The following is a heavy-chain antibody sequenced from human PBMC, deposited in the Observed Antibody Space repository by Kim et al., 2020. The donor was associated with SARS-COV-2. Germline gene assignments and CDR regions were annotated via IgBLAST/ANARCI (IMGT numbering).Heavy chain of an antibody. V-gene: IGHV4-34*01. CDR3: ARGLWGAWSGSPYYYYYG. J-gene: IGHJ6*01. CDR1: GGSFSGYY. D-gene: IGHD3-3*01. CDR2: INHSGST. Sequence: SETLSLTCAVYGGSFSGYYWSWIRQPPGKGLEWIGEINHSGSTNYNPSLKSRVTISVDTSKNQFSLKLSSVTAADTAVYYCARGLWGAWSGSPYYYYYG.